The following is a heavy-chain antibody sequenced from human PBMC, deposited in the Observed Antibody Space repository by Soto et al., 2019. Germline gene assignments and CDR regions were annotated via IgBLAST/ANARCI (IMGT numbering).Heavy chain of an antibody. CDR3: ARVGVGYYGGNSGLGY. V-gene: IGHV1-46*01. CDR1: GYTFTSYY. J-gene: IGHJ4*02. CDR2: INPSGGST. Sequence: QVQLVQSGAEVKKPGASVKVSCKASGYTFTSYYMHWVRQAPGQGLEWMGIINPSGGSTSYAQKFQGRVTMTRDTSTSTVYMELSSLRSKDTAVYYCARVGVGYYGGNSGLGYWGQGTLVTVSS. D-gene: IGHD4-17*01.